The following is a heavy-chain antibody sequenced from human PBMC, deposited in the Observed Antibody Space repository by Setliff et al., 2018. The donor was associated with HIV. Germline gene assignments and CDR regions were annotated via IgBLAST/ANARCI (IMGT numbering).Heavy chain of an antibody. V-gene: IGHV4-34*01. CDR2: VSPIGET. CDR3: ARIIRGVYFYDGAGYYYFDD. Sequence: SETLSLTCAVFGESSNTDAWTWIRQPPGKGLEWIGEVSPIGETSYNQSLKDRVTISIDTSKNHFSLKMNSVTVADTAVYYYARIIRGVYFYDGAGYYYFDDWGQGALVTVSS. J-gene: IGHJ4*02. D-gene: IGHD3-10*01. CDR1: GESSNTDA.